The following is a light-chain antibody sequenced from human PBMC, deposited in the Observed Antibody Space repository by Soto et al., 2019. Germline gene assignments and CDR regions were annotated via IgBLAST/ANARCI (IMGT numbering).Light chain of an antibody. Sequence: EIILSQSPDTLSLSPGERATLSCRASQTVSSNYLAWCQQRPGQAPRLLISGASSRATGIPDRFSGSGSGTDFTLTISRLEPEDFALYYCQQYVTSAITFGQGTRLEIK. CDR2: GAS. CDR3: QQYVTSAIT. J-gene: IGKJ5*01. CDR1: QTVSSNY. V-gene: IGKV3-20*01.